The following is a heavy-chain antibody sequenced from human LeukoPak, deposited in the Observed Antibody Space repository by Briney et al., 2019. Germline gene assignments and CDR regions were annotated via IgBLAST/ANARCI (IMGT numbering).Heavy chain of an antibody. CDR3: ARGIPGYSYGWPPSGHYYYMDV. D-gene: IGHD5-18*01. CDR1: GGSISSYY. CDR2: IYTSGST. Sequence: SETLSLTCTVSGGSISSYYWSWIRQPAGKGLEWIGRIYTSGSTNYNPSLKSRVTMSVDTSKNQFSLKLSSVTTADTAVYYCARGIPGYSYGWPPSGHYYYMDVWGKGTTVTVSS. J-gene: IGHJ6*03. V-gene: IGHV4-4*07.